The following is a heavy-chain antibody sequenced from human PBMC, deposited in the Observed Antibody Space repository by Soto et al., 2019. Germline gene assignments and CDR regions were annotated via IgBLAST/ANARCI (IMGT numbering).Heavy chain of an antibody. Sequence: QVQLVQSGAEVKKPGASVKVSCKASGYTFTSYDINWVRQATGQGLEWMGWMNPNSGNTGYAQKFQGRVTMTRNTSISTAYIELSSLRSEDPAVYYCARGITIFGVVPGWGQGTLVTVSS. CDR2: MNPNSGNT. V-gene: IGHV1-8*01. J-gene: IGHJ4*02. CDR3: ARGITIFGVVPG. CDR1: GYTFTSYD. D-gene: IGHD3-3*01.